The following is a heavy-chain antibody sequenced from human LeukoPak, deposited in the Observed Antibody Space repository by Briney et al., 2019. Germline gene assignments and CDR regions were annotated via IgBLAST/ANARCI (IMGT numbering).Heavy chain of an antibody. CDR1: GGTFGSYA. J-gene: IGHJ2*01. CDR3: ARLREDWYFDL. D-gene: IGHD1-26*01. CDR2: IIPIFGTA. V-gene: IGHV1-69*05. Sequence: ASVKVSCKASGGTFGSYAISWVRQAPGQGLEWMGRIIPIFGTANYAQKFQGRVTITTDESTSTAYMELSSLRSEDTAVYYCARLREDWYFDLWGRGTLVTVSS.